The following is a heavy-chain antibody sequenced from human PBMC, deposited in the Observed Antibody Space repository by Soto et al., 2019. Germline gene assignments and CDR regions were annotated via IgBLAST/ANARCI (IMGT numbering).Heavy chain of an antibody. J-gene: IGHJ3*01. Sequence: ESGGGLVQPGGSLRLSCTASGFTFSSYEMNWVRQAPGKGPEWVANIKSGGSSTYYADSVKGRFTISRDNAKNLLYLQMHSLRVEYTAVYFCAKEKSPMYIGYDAFEPWCQGTMVTVS. CDR2: IKSGGSST. D-gene: IGHD5-12*01. CDR3: AKEKSPMYIGYDAFEP. CDR1: GFTFSSYE. V-gene: IGHV3-48*03.